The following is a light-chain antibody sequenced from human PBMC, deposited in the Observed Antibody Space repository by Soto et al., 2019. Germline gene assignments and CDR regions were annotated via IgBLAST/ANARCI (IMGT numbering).Light chain of an antibody. J-gene: IGKJ1*01. CDR1: QTVLNNY. V-gene: IGKV3-20*01. CDR2: GAS. Sequence: IAFTQYPVTLSLSPGERATLSCRASQTVLNNYLTWYQQKPGQAPRRLIFGASFRATGIPDRFSGSGSGTDFTLTISRLEPEDFAVYYCQQWETFGQGTKVDIK. CDR3: QQWET.